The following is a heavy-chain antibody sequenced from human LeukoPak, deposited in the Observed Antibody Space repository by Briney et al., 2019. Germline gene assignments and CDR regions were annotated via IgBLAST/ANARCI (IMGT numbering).Heavy chain of an antibody. CDR3: ARGILYSSSWYGMDV. CDR1: GFTFSSYD. Sequence: GGSLRLSCAASGFTFSSYDMHWVRQATGKGLEWVSAIGTAGDTYYPGSVKGRFTISRENAKNSLYLQMNSLRAGDTAVYYCARGILYSSSWYGMDVWGQGTTVTASS. CDR2: IGTAGDT. J-gene: IGHJ6*02. D-gene: IGHD6-13*01. V-gene: IGHV3-13*01.